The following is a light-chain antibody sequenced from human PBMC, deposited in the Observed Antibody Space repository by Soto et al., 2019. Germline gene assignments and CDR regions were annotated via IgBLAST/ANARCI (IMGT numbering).Light chain of an antibody. CDR2: EVS. CDR3: SSYAGSNLVI. CDR1: SRDVGLYRY. Sequence: QSALTQPPSASGSRGQSVTISCTATSRDVGLYRYVSWYQHHPGKAPKLILYEVSNRPSGVPDRFSGSKSGSTASLTVSGLQAEDEATYYCSSYAGSNLVIFGGGTKLTVL. J-gene: IGLJ2*01. V-gene: IGLV2-8*01.